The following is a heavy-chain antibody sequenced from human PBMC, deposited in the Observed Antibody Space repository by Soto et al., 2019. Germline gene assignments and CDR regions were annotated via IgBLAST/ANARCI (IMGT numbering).Heavy chain of an antibody. CDR1: GFSLNSYA. Sequence: QVQLVESGGGVVQPGRSLTLSCAASGFSLNSYAMHWVRQAPGKGLEWVAVISYAVCNIYYGDSVKGRFTISRDNSKKTVYLRMDSLRTEDTAVYYCESDCSSHTCYSKGGMDVWGQGTTVTVSS. CDR2: ISYAVCNI. V-gene: IGHV3-30-3*01. D-gene: IGHD2-2*02. CDR3: ESDCSSHTCYSKGGMDV. J-gene: IGHJ6*02.